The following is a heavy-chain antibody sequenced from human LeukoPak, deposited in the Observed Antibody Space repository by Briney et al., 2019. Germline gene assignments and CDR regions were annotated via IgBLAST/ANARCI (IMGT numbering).Heavy chain of an antibody. V-gene: IGHV4-59*11. CDR3: ARDLWDNNWYNFDS. CDR2: IHGGGST. Sequence: PSETLSLTCTVSGGSISSHHWNWIRQPPGKGLEYVGNIHGGGSTNYNPSLKSRVTISLDTSKNQFSLNLRSVTAADTAVYYCARDLWDNNWYNFDSWGQGTLVTVSS. CDR1: GGSISSHH. D-gene: IGHD1-1*01. J-gene: IGHJ4*02.